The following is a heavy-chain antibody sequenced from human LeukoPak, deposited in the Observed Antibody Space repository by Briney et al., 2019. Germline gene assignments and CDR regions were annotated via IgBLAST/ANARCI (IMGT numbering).Heavy chain of an antibody. Sequence: GGSLRLSCAASGFTFSSYAMSWVRQASGKGLEWVSAISGSGGSTYYADSVKGRFTISRDNSKNTLYLQMNGLRAEDTAVYYCAKGWGLWFGELGYWGQGTLVTVSS. CDR3: AKGWGLWFGELGY. J-gene: IGHJ4*02. D-gene: IGHD3-10*01. V-gene: IGHV3-23*01. CDR2: ISGSGGST. CDR1: GFTFSSYA.